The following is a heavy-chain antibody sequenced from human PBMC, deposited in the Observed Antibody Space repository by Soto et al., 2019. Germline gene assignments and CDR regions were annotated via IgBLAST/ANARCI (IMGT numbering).Heavy chain of an antibody. CDR2: ISYSGST. CDR3: ARHRYSYGVYYFDY. CDR1: GGSISSGEYY. J-gene: IGHJ4*02. Sequence: PSETLSLTCTVSGGSISSGEYYWTWIRQPPGKGLEWIGYISYSGSTHYSPSLKSRVSITVDTSKNQFSLKLSSVTAADTAVYYCARHRYSYGVYYFDYWGQGTLVTVSS. D-gene: IGHD5-18*01. V-gene: IGHV4-30-4*01.